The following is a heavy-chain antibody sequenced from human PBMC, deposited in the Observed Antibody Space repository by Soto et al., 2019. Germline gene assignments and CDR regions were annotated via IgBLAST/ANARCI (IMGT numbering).Heavy chain of an antibody. V-gene: IGHV3-20*04. CDR1: VFGFDEDG. Sequence: EVYLVESGGGVVRPGGSLRLSCAASVFGFDEDGMSWVRQGPGTGLEWVSGINRHGDSTGYADSVKGRFTISRDNANISLYLQMNGLRAEDTAFYYCARDHRWGYEYGDYGDSWCQGTLVTVSS. D-gene: IGHD4-17*01. CDR3: ARDHRWGYEYGDYGDS. CDR2: INRHGDST. J-gene: IGHJ4*02.